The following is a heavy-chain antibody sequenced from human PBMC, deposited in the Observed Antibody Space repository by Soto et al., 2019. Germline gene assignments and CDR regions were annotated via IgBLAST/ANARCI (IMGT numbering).Heavy chain of an antibody. Sequence: QVQLVQSGAEVKKPGSSVKVSCKASGGTFSSYAISWVRQAPGQGLEWMGGIIPIFGTANYAQKFQGRVTITADESTSTAYMELSSLRSEDTAVYYCARSMGKVTMARGEEIEFDPWGQGTLVTVSS. V-gene: IGHV1-69*01. CDR1: GGTFSSYA. CDR3: ARSMGKVTMARGEEIEFDP. D-gene: IGHD3-10*01. J-gene: IGHJ5*02. CDR2: IIPIFGTA.